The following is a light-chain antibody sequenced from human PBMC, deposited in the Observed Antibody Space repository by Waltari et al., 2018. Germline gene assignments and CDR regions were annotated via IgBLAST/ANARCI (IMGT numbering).Light chain of an antibody. Sequence: NFMLTQPHSVTESLGKTVTISCTGSSGSIATNSVQWFQQRPGSAPTIVIYEDNLRPSGVPDRFSGSIDSSSNSASLTISGLKTEDEADYYCQSYDGNNVVFGGGTKLTVL. CDR3: QSYDGNNVV. J-gene: IGLJ3*02. V-gene: IGLV6-57*02. CDR2: EDN. CDR1: SGSIATNS.